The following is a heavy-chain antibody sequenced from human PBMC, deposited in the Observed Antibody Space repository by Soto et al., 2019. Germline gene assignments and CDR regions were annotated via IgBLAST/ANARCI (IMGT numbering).Heavy chain of an antibody. V-gene: IGHV1-69*06. Sequence: QVQLVQSGAEVKKPGSSVKVSCKASGGTFSSYGISWVRQAPGQGLAWMGGIIPIFGKSNYAQKFQGRVTITADKSTSTAYMELSSLRSEDTAVYFCARSGSPIRGSHVYWGQGTLVTVSS. CDR1: GGTFSSYG. J-gene: IGHJ4*02. CDR3: ARSGSPIRGSHVY. CDR2: IIPIFGKS. D-gene: IGHD1-26*01.